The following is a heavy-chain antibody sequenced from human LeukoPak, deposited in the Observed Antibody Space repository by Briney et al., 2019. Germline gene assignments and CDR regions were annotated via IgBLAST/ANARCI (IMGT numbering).Heavy chain of an antibody. CDR1: GFTFSSYA. J-gene: IGHJ6*03. Sequence: GGSLRLSCAPSGFTFSSYAMHWVRQAPGKGLEYVSAINSNGGRTYYANSVEGRFTISRDNSKNTLYLQMGSLRAEDMAVYYCARDAEVSHYYYYYMDVWGKGTTVTVSS. CDR3: ARDAEVSHYYYYYMDV. CDR2: INSNGGRT. D-gene: IGHD4-23*01. V-gene: IGHV3-64*01.